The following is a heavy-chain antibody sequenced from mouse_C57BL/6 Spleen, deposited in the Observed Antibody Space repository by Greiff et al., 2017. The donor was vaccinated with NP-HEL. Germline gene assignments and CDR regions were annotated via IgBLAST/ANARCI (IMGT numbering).Heavy chain of an antibody. D-gene: IGHD4-1*01. CDR2: INPNNGGT. CDR1: GYTFTDYY. Sequence: EVQLQQSGPELVKPGASVKISCKASGYTFTDYYMNWVKQSHGKSLEWIGDINPNNGGTSYNQKFKGKATLTVDKSSSTAYMELRSLTSEDSAVYYCATNWDVGYWGQGTTLTVSS. J-gene: IGHJ2*01. CDR3: ATNWDVGY. V-gene: IGHV1-26*01.